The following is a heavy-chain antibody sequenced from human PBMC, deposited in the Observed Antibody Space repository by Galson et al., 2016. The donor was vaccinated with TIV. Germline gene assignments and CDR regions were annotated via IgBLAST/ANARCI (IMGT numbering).Heavy chain of an antibody. Sequence: SLRLSCAASGFTFSSYNMHWVRQAPGKGLEWVAVIAYDGSYKHYAGSVEGRFTVSRDNSKTTLDLQMSSLGAEDTALYYCAKEENSGYYPNDAFDFWGQGTMVTVS. J-gene: IGHJ3*01. D-gene: IGHD3-3*01. CDR1: GFTFSSYN. CDR3: AKEENSGYYPNDAFDF. V-gene: IGHV3-30*18. CDR2: IAYDGSYK.